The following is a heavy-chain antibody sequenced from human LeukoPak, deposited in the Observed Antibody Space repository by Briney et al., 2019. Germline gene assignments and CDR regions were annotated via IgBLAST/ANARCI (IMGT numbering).Heavy chain of an antibody. D-gene: IGHD4-17*01. CDR2: IDPSDSYT. J-gene: IGHJ6*02. Sequence: GESLKISCKGSGYSFTSYWISWVRQMPGKGLEWMGRIDPSDSYTNYSPSFQGHVTISADESISTAYLQWSSLKASDTAMYYCATDYGDYGSYYYYGMDVWGQGTTVTVSS. V-gene: IGHV5-10-1*01. CDR1: GYSFTSYW. CDR3: ATDYGDYGSYYYYGMDV.